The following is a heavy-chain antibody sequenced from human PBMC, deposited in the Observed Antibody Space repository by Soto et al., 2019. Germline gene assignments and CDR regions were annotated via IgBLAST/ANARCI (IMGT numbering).Heavy chain of an antibody. D-gene: IGHD6-13*01. CDR1: GGSISSGGYS. CDR2: IYHSGST. V-gene: IGHV4-30-2*01. Sequence: QLQLQESGSGLVKPSETRSLTCSVSGGSISSGGYSWRWIRQPPGKGLERIGYIYHSGSTHYNPSLKSRVTISVDRSKNQFSLKLTSVTAADTAVYYCARNRVGISWYADYWCRGTRVTVSS. CDR3: ARNRVGISWYADY. J-gene: IGHJ4*02.